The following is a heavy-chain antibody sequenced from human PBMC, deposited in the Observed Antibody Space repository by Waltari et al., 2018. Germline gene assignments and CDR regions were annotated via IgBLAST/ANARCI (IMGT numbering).Heavy chain of an antibody. CDR3: ARLRSVSSSWYFDF. D-gene: IGHD6-13*01. J-gene: IGHJ4*02. CDR1: GYTFTSYW. V-gene: IGHV5-51*01. Sequence: EVQLVQSGAEVKKPGESLKISCKGSGYTFTSYWIGWVRQMPGKGLDWMGIIYPCDSDTRNNPSFQDQVTISADKSVSTAYLQWSNLKASDNAMFYCARLRSVSSSWYFDFWGQGTLVIVGS. CDR2: IYPCDSDT.